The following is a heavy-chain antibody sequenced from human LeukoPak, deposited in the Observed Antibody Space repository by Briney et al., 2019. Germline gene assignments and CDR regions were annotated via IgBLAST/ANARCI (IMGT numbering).Heavy chain of an antibody. CDR1: GGSISSYY. J-gene: IGHJ4*02. CDR2: IYTSGST. D-gene: IGHD4-23*01. V-gene: IGHV4-4*09. Sequence: SETLSLTCTVSGGSISSYYWSWIRQHPGKGLEWIGYIYTSGSTNYNPSLKSRVTISVDTSKNQFSLKLSSVTAADTAVYYCARQGRWSQSPFDYWGQGTLVTVSS. CDR3: ARQGRWSQSPFDY.